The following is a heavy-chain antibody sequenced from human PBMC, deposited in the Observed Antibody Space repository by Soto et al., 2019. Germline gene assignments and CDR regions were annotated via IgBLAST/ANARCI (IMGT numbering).Heavy chain of an antibody. V-gene: IGHV3-33*05. J-gene: IGHJ4*02. CDR2: TSYDGSNN. D-gene: IGHD3-16*01. CDR1: GFTFRGYV. CDR3: ARWGTTGGLDV. Sequence: ESGGGVVQPGTSLRLSCVGSGFTFRGYVIHWVRQAPGKGLEWVALTSYDGSNNFYGDSVKGRFTISRHNSRNTVELQMDSLRFEDTALYYCARWGTTGGLDVWGQGTLVSVSS.